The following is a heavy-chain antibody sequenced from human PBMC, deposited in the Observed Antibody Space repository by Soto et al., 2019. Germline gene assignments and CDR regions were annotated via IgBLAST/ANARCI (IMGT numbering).Heavy chain of an antibody. Sequence: ASVKVSCKASGYTFTGYYMHWVRQAPGQGLEWMGWINPNSGGTNYAQKFQGRVTMTRYTSISTAYMELSRLRSDDTAVYYCERDRWGPPFYYYYGMDVWGQGTTVTVSS. CDR3: ERDRWGPPFYYYYGMDV. CDR2: INPNSGGT. CDR1: GYTFTGYY. J-gene: IGHJ6*02. D-gene: IGHD3-16*01. V-gene: IGHV1-2*02.